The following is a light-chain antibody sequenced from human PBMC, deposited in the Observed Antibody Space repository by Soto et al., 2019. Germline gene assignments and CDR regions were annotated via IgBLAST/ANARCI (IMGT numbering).Light chain of an antibody. CDR3: QQYGSSPFT. V-gene: IGKV3-11*01. CDR2: DTS. J-gene: IGKJ3*01. CDR1: ETIRGL. Sequence: EIVLTQSPATLSFSPGERATLSCTASETIRGLLAWYQQRPGQPPRLLIYDTSTRATGFPARFSGGGSGTDFTLTISSLEPEDFAVYYCQQYGSSPFTFGPGTKWIS.